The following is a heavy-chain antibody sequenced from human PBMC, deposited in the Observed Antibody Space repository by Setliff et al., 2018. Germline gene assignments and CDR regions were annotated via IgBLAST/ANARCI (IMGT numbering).Heavy chain of an antibody. CDR1: GGSISSGNYL. D-gene: IGHD3-3*01. J-gene: IGHJ6*03. CDR3: ARTSYELCGYYGNRCNHHMDV. Sequence: SETLSLTCTVSGGSISSGNYLWDWIRQPPGKGLEWIGSIHYSGETFHNPSLKSRVSIFVDTSQNQFFLRLNSLTAADTAVYYCARTSYELCGYYGNRCNHHMDVWGKGSPVTVSS. CDR2: IHYSGET. V-gene: IGHV4-39*01.